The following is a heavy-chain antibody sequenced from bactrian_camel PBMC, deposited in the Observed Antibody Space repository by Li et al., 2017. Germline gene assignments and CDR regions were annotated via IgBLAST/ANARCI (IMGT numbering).Heavy chain of an antibody. D-gene: IGHD6*01. Sequence: HVQLVESGGGLVQPGGSLRPSCAASGFTFSSYCMYWVRQAPGKGLEWVSTINSGGGTTYYVDSVKGRFTISRDNAKNTLYLQMNSPKTEDSAVYYCVAGESWSWFGHWGQGTQVTFS. J-gene: IGHJ6*01. V-gene: IGHV3S1*01. CDR2: INSGGGTT. CDR1: GFTFSSYC. CDR3: VAGESWSWFGH.